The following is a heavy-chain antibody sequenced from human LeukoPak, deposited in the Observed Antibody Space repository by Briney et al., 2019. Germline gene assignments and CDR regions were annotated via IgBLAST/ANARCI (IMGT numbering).Heavy chain of an antibody. D-gene: IGHD3-10*01. Sequence: GGSLRLSCAASGFTFSSYAMHWVRQAPGKGLEWVAIISYDGSNKYYADSVKGRFTISRDNSKNTLYLQMNSLRGEDTAVYNCARERRFGELDYWGQGTLVTVSS. CDR3: ARERRFGELDY. CDR2: ISYDGSNK. V-gene: IGHV3-30*04. J-gene: IGHJ4*02. CDR1: GFTFSSYA.